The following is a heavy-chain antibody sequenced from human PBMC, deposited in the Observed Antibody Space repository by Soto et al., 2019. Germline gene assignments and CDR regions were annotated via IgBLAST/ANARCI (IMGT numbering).Heavy chain of an antibody. J-gene: IGHJ4*02. CDR1: GFTFSSYA. Sequence: EVQLLESGGGLVQPGGSLRLSCAASGFTFSSYAMSWVRQAPGKGLEWVSAISGSGGSTYYADSVKGRFTISRDNSKNTLYLQRNSLRAEGTAVYYCGKMGGGDNGNGGDYWGQGTLVTVSS. CDR2: ISGSGGST. D-gene: IGHD1-20*01. CDR3: GKMGGGDNGNGGDY. V-gene: IGHV3-23*01.